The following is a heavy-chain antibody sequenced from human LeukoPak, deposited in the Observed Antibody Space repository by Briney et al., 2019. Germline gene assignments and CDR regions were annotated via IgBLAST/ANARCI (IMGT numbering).Heavy chain of an antibody. V-gene: IGHV1-69*04. CDR1: GGTFSSYA. D-gene: IGHD3-10*01. Sequence: GSSVKVSCKASGGTFSSYAISWVRQAPGQGLEWMGRIIPILGIANYAQKFQGRVTITADKSTSTAYMELSSLRSEDTAVYYCARGWTYYYGSGSHDYWGQGTLVTVPS. CDR2: IIPILGIA. CDR3: ARGWTYYYGSGSHDY. J-gene: IGHJ4*02.